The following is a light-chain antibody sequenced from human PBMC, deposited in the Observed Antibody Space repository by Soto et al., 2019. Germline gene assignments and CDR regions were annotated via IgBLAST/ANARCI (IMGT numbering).Light chain of an antibody. CDR2: GAS. CDR1: QSVSSSY. Sequence: EIVLTQSPGTLSLSPGERATLSCRASQSVSSSYLAWYQQKPGQAPRLLIYGASSRATGIPDRFSGSGSGTDFTLTISRLEPEDFAVYYCQQYGSSLFTFGPGTSGYQT. V-gene: IGKV3-20*01. J-gene: IGKJ3*01. CDR3: QQYGSSLFT.